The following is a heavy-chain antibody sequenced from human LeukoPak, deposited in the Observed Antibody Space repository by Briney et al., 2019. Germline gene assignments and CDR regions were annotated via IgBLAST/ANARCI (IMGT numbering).Heavy chain of an antibody. CDR3: AREISSWYRTEGRSDP. Sequence: PGGSLRLSCAASGFTFSNYWMSWVRQAPGKGLEWVANIKQDGSEKYYVDSVNGRFTISRDNAKNSLYLQVNSLRAEDTAVYYCAREISSWYRTEGRSDPWGQGTLVTVSS. V-gene: IGHV3-7*01. CDR1: GFTFSNYW. J-gene: IGHJ5*02. CDR2: IKQDGSEK. D-gene: IGHD6-13*01.